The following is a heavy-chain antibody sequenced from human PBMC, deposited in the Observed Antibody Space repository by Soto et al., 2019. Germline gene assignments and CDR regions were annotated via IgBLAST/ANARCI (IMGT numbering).Heavy chain of an antibody. D-gene: IGHD1-26*01. CDR2: ISWNSAKI. Sequence: EVLLVESGGGLVQPGRSLMLSCAASGFTFDDYPMHWVRQAPGKGLEWVSTISWNSAKIAYADSVKGRFTVSRDNAKNSLYLQMTSLRVDDTALYYCAKDRDGGSYFDMPDSFDVWGQGTVVTVSP. CDR3: AKDRDGGSYFDMPDSFDV. V-gene: IGHV3-9*01. CDR1: GFTFDDYP. J-gene: IGHJ3*01.